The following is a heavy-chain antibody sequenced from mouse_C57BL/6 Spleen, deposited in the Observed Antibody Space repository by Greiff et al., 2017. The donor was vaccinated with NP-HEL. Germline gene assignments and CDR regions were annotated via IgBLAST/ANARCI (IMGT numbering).Heavy chain of an antibody. CDR2: IYPGDGDT. CDR1: GYAFSSYW. CDR3: ARPPSTVVATPHWYFDV. V-gene: IGHV1-80*01. Sequence: VQLQQSGAELVKPGASVKISCKASGYAFSSYWMNWVKQRPGKGLEWIGQIYPGDGDTNYNGKFKGKATLTADKSSSTAYMQRSSLTSEDSAVYFCARPPSTVVATPHWYFDVWGTGTTVTVSS. D-gene: IGHD1-1*01. J-gene: IGHJ1*03.